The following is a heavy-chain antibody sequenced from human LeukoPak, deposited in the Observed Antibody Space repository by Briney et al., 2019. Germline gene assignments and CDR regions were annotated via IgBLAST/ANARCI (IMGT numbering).Heavy chain of an antibody. CDR2: VYKSGST. CDR3: ARDENQGHCSGGSCYSDY. CDR1: GGSISSNDYY. J-gene: IGHJ4*02. Sequence: KPSETLSLTCTVSGGSISSNDYYWAWIRQPPGKGLEWIASVYKSGSTFYNPSLKSRVTISVDTSRNQFSLRLSSVTAADTAMYYCARDENQGHCSGGSCYSDYWGQGTLVTVSS. D-gene: IGHD2-15*01. V-gene: IGHV4-39*07.